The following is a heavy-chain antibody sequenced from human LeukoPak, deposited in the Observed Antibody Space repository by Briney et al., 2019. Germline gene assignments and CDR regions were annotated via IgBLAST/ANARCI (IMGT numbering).Heavy chain of an antibody. V-gene: IGHV4-61*02. Sequence: SQTLSLTCTVSGGSISSGSYHWSWIRQPAGKGLAWIGRIYPSGSTNYNPSLKSRVTISVDTSKNQFSLKLSSVTAADTAVYYCARDHAYCGGDCYSLNHAFDIWGQGTMVTVSS. CDR2: IYPSGST. CDR3: ARDHAYCGGDCYSLNHAFDI. D-gene: IGHD2-21*02. J-gene: IGHJ3*02. CDR1: GGSISSGSYH.